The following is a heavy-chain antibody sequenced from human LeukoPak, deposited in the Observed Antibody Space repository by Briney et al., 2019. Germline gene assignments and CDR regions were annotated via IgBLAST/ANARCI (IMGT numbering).Heavy chain of an antibody. J-gene: IGHJ4*02. V-gene: IGHV3-23*01. Sequence: GGSLRLSCAASGFTFSGYAMSWVRQAPGKGLKWVSTISGSGTTIYYADSVKGRFTISRDNSKNTLYLQMNSLRAEDTAVYYCARVRGGYSYGGSDYWGQGTLVTVSS. CDR3: ARVRGGYSYGGSDY. D-gene: IGHD5-18*01. CDR2: ISGSGTTI. CDR1: GFTFSGYA.